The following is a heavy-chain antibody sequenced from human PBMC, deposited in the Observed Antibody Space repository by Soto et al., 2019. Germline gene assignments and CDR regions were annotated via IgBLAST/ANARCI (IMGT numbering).Heavy chain of an antibody. CDR2: IYFSGST. J-gene: IGHJ3*02. CDR1: GDSVTSASYY. D-gene: IGHD2-21*01. Sequence: QVQLQESGPGLVKPSETLSLTCTVSGDSVTSASYYWSWIRQPPGKGLEWIGYIYFSGSTSYNPSLMSRVPESLDTSKNQFALKLSSVTAADTDMYYSARYRGDPRLVFGNWGLGTMVTVSS. CDR3: ARYRGDPRLVFGN. V-gene: IGHV4-61*01.